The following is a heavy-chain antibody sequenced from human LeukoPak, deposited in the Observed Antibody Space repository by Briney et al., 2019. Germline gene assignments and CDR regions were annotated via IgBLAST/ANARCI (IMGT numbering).Heavy chain of an antibody. CDR3: ANKEPTNGLRYFDWLLENDAFDI. D-gene: IGHD3-9*01. V-gene: IGHV3-23*01. CDR1: GFTFSSYA. Sequence: GGSLRLSCAASGFTFSSYAMSWVRQAPGKGLEWVSAISGSGGSTYYADSVKGRFTISRDNSKNTLYLQMNSLRAEDTAVYYCANKEPTNGLRYFDWLLENDAFDIWGQGTMVTVSS. J-gene: IGHJ3*02. CDR2: ISGSGGST.